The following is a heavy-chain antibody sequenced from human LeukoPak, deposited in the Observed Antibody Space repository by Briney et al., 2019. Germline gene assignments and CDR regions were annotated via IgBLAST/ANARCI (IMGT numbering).Heavy chain of an antibody. CDR1: GFTFSSYA. CDR2: ISGSGGRT. CDR3: ARFHLILGFDP. V-gene: IGHV3-23*01. J-gene: IGHJ5*02. D-gene: IGHD3-3*01. Sequence: GGSLRLSCAASGFTFSSYAMSWVRPAPGKGLEWVSAISGSGGRTYYADSVKGRFTISRDNSKNTLYLQMNSLRAEDTAVYYCARFHLILGFDPWGQGTLVTVSS.